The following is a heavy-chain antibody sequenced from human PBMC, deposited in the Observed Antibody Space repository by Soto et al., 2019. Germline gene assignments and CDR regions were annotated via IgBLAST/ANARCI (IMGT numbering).Heavy chain of an antibody. J-gene: IGHJ6*02. V-gene: IGHV1-18*04. CDR2: IIAYNGNT. D-gene: IGHD6-6*01. CDR1: GYTFTSYG. CDR3: ARDPGKPSEYSSSSDYYYYGMDV. Sequence: GASVKVSFKASGYTFTSYGISWVRQPPGQGLEWIGWIIAYNGNTNYAQKLQGRVTMPTGTSTSTAYMELRSLRSDDTAVYYCARDPGKPSEYSSSSDYYYYGMDVWGQGTTVTVSS.